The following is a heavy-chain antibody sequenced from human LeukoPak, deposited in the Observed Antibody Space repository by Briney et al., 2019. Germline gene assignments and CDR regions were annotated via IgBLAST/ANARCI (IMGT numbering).Heavy chain of an antibody. CDR3: ASSGNYVYYFDY. D-gene: IGHD4-11*01. J-gene: IGHJ4*02. V-gene: IGHV4-31*03. CDR2: IYYSGST. Sequence: SETLSLTCTVSGGSISSGGYYWSWIRQHPGKGLEWIGYIYYSGSTYYNPSLKSRVTISVDTSKNQFSLKLGSVTAADTAVYYCASSGNYVYYFDYWGQGTLVTVSS. CDR1: GGSISSGGYY.